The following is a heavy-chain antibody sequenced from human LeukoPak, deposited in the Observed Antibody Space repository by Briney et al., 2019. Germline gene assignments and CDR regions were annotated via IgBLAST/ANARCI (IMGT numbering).Heavy chain of an antibody. CDR3: ARHRGYSYGHCYYYYMDV. D-gene: IGHD5-18*01. Sequence: PSETLSLTCTVSGGSISSSSYYWGWIRQPPGKGLEWIGSIYYSGSTYYNPSLKSRVTISVDTSKDQFSLKLSSVTAADTAVYYCARHRGYSYGHCYYYYMDVWGKGTTVTVSS. J-gene: IGHJ6*03. CDR1: GGSISSSSYY. V-gene: IGHV4-39*01. CDR2: IYYSGST.